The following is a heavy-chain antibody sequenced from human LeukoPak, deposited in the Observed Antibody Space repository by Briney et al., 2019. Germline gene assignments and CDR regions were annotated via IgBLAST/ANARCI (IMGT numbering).Heavy chain of an antibody. D-gene: IGHD3-3*01. CDR1: GGSISNYY. CDR2: IYSSGIS. Sequence: SETLSLTCIVSGGSISNYYWTWIRQPAGKGLEWIGHIYSSGISNYNPSLKSRVSMSMDVSKNQFSLKLNSVTAADTAVYYCARVDFWSTYYTDNWIDPWGQGTLVTVSS. V-gene: IGHV4-4*07. CDR3: ARVDFWSTYYTDNWIDP. J-gene: IGHJ5*02.